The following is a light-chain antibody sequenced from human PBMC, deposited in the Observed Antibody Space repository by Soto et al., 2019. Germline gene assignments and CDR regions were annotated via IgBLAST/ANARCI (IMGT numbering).Light chain of an antibody. CDR3: ASWDDRLGAVI. J-gene: IGLJ2*01. CDR1: SSNIGGTNY. CDR2: SNN. Sequence: QSVLTQPHSASGTPGQRVCISCSGSSSNIGGTNYAYWYQQLPGAAPKLLMHSNNLRPSGVPERISGSKSGTSASLAISGLRSEDEAVYYCASWDDRLGAVIFGGGTKVTVL. V-gene: IGLV1-47*02.